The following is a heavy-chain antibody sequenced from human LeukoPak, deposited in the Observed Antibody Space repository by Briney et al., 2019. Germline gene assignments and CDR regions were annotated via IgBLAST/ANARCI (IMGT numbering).Heavy chain of an antibody. CDR1: GGSFSGYY. CDR3: ASSGWLGSDY. Sequence: PSETLSLTCAVYGGSFSGYYWCWIRQPPGKGLEWIGEINHSGSTNYNPSLKSRVTISVDTSKNQFSLKLSSVTAADTAVYYCASSGWLGSDYWGQGTLVTVSS. V-gene: IGHV4-34*01. J-gene: IGHJ4*02. CDR2: INHSGST. D-gene: IGHD6-19*01.